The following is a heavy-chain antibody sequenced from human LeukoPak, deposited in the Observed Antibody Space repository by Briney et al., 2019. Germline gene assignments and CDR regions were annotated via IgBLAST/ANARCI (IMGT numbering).Heavy chain of an antibody. CDR3: ARSHSVWTSFDY. D-gene: IGHD3/OR15-3a*01. Sequence: SETLSLTCTVSGGSISSYYWSWIRQPPGKGLERIGYIYYSGSTNYNPSLKSRVTISVDTSKNQFSLKLSSVTAADTAVYYCARSHSVWTSFDYWGQGTLVTVSS. CDR2: IYYSGST. CDR1: GGSISSYY. V-gene: IGHV4-59*01. J-gene: IGHJ4*02.